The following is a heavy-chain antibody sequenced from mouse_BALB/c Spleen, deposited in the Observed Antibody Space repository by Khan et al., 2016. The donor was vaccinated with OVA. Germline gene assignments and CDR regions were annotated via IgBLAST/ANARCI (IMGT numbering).Heavy chain of an antibody. CDR3: ARLAYYYDSEGFAY. Sequence: EVQGVESGGDLVKPEGSLKLSCAASGFTFSTYGMSWVRQTPDTRLEWVATISSGGSYTYYPDSVQGRFTISRDNAKNTLYLQMSRLKSEDTAMFYCARLAYYYDSEGFAYWGQGTLVTVSA. J-gene: IGHJ3*01. D-gene: IGHD1-1*01. CDR1: GFTFSTYG. CDR2: ISSGGSYT. V-gene: IGHV5-6*01.